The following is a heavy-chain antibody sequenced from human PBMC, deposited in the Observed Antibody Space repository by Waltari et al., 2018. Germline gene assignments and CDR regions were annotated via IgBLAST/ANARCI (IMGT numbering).Heavy chain of an antibody. CDR3: APLGVSRLTWTD. CDR2: ISGGGYPI. Sequence: EVQLVESGGGVVQPGGSLRLSCAAAGFLFLNYGMNWVRQAPGKGLEWVAHISGGGYPIYYADSVKGRFTISRDNAENSLFLQMNGLRAEDTAVYYCAPLGVSRLTWTDWGQGTLVTVSS. V-gene: IGHV3-48*01. D-gene: IGHD3-10*01. J-gene: IGHJ4*02. CDR1: GFLFLNYG.